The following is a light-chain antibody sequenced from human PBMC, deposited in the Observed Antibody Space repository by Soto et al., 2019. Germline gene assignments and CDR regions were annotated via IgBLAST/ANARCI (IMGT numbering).Light chain of an antibody. V-gene: IGKV1-17*01. J-gene: IGKJ1*01. CDR2: AAS. CDR3: LQHNSYPWT. CDR1: QGIRND. Sequence: DIQMTQSPSSLSASVEDRVTSTCRASQGIRNDLGRYQQRQGKAPKRLIYAASSLQIGVPSRFSGSGSGTEFTLKLSSLQPEDFVTYSCLQHNSYPWTFGQGTKVEIK.